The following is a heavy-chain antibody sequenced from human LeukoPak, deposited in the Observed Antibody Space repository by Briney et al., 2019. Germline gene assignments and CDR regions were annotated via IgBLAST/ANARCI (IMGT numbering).Heavy chain of an antibody. CDR1: GGSISSSSYY. V-gene: IGHV4-39*01. J-gene: IGHJ4*02. Sequence: SETLSLTCTVSGGSISSSSYYWGWIRQPPGKGLEWIGSIYYSGSTYYNPSLESRVTISVDTSKNQFSLKLSSVTAADTAVYYCARRQSIAALFDYWGQGTLVTVSS. D-gene: IGHD6-6*01. CDR2: IYYSGST. CDR3: ARRQSIAALFDY.